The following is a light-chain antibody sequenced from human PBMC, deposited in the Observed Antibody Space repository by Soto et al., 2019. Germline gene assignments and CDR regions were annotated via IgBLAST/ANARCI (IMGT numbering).Light chain of an antibody. V-gene: IGKV1-33*01. J-gene: IGKJ5*01. CDR1: QDISNY. CDR3: EQANSFPIT. Sequence: DIQMTQSPSSLSASVGDRVTITCQASQDISNYLNWYQQKPGKAPKLLIYDASNLETGVPSRFSGCGSGTDFTLTISSLQPEDLATYYCEQANSFPITFGQGTRLEIK. CDR2: DAS.